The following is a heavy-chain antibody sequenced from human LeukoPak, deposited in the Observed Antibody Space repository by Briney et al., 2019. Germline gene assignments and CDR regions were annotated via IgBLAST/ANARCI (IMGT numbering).Heavy chain of an antibody. CDR1: GFTFSSYW. J-gene: IGHJ6*02. CDR3: AKKAGHGYGMDV. Sequence: PGGSLRLSCAASGFTFSSYWMHWVRQAPGKGLVWVSRINTDGSGSSTSYADSVKGRFTISRDNAKNTLYLQMNSLRAEDTAMYYCAKKAGHGYGMDVWGQGTTVTVSS. V-gene: IGHV3-74*01. CDR2: INTDGSGSST. D-gene: IGHD6-19*01.